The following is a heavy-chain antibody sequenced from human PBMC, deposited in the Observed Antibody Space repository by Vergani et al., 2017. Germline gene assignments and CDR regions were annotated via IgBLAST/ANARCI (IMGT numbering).Heavy chain of an antibody. Sequence: QVQLQESGPGLVKPSETLSLTCAVSGYSISRGYYWGWIRQPPGKGLEWIGSIYHSGSTYYNPSLKSRVTISVDTSKNQFSLKLSSVTAADTAVYYCARRREGATGAEYFQHWGQGTLVTVSS. CDR1: GYSISRGYY. CDR3: ARRREGATGAEYFQH. V-gene: IGHV4-38-2*01. D-gene: IGHD1-26*01. CDR2: IYHSGST. J-gene: IGHJ1*01.